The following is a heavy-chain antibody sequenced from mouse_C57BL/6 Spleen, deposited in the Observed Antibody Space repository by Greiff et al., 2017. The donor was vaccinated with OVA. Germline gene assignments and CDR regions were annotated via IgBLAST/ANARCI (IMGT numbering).Heavy chain of an antibody. Sequence: VHLVESGAELVRPGASVTLSCKASGYTFTDYEMHWVKQTPVHGLEWIGAIDPETGGTAYNQKFKGKAILTADKSSSTAYMELRSLTSEDSAVYYCTPCYYGWFAYWGQGTLVTVSA. J-gene: IGHJ3*01. D-gene: IGHD1-1*01. CDR3: TPCYYGWFAY. CDR2: IDPETGGT. CDR1: GYTFTDYE. V-gene: IGHV1-15*01.